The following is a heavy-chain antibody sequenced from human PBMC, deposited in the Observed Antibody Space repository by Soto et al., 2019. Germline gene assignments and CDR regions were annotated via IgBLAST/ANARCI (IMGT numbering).Heavy chain of an antibody. J-gene: IGHJ4*02. V-gene: IGHV3-7*01. CDR3: MTSVTTHYY. Sequence: EVQLVESGGGLVQPGGSLRLSCAASGFTLSSYWMNWVRLAPGKGLEWVANIKQDGSQKNYVDSVKGRFTISRDNAKNSLSLQMSSLRAEDTAVYYCMTSVTTHYYWGQGTLVTVSS. CDR1: GFTLSSYW. CDR2: IKQDGSQK. D-gene: IGHD4-17*01.